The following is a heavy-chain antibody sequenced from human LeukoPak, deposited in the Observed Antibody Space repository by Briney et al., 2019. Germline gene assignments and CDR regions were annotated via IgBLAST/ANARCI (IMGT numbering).Heavy chain of an antibody. J-gene: IGHJ6*03. D-gene: IGHD5-18*01. CDR3: ARGRYSYGYNMDV. CDR2: ISSSSTFK. V-gene: IGHV3-21*06. CDR1: AFPFSTYT. Sequence: TGGSLRLSCAASAFPFSTYTMHWVRQAPGKGLEWVSSISSSSTFKHYADSLKGRFTISRDNARNSLFLQMNSLRAEDTAVYYCARGRYSYGYNMDVWGKGTTVTVSS.